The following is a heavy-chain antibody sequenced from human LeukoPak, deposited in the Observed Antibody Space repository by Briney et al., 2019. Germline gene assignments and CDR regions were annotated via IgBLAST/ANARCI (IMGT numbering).Heavy chain of an antibody. Sequence: SETLSLTCAVYGGSFSGYYWSWIRQPPGKGLEWIGEINHSGSTNYNPSLKSRVTISVDTSKNQFSLELSSVTAADTAVYYCARGNYDFWSGGYYFDYWGQGTLVTVSS. CDR3: ARGNYDFWSGGYYFDY. V-gene: IGHV4-34*01. J-gene: IGHJ4*02. D-gene: IGHD3-3*01. CDR2: INHSGST. CDR1: GGSFSGYY.